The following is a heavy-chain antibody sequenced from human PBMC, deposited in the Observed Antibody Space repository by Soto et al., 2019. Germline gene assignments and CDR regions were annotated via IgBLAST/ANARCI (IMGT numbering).Heavy chain of an antibody. CDR3: AKGCKQQLGYFDY. Sequence: EVQLLESGGGLVQPGGSLRLSCAATGFTFSSYAMSWVRQAPGKGLEWVSAISGSGGSTYYADSVKGRFTISRDNSKNTLYLQMNSLRAEDTAVYYCAKGCKQQLGYFDYWGQGTLVTVSS. CDR1: GFTFSSYA. D-gene: IGHD6-13*01. V-gene: IGHV3-23*01. CDR2: ISGSGGST. J-gene: IGHJ4*02.